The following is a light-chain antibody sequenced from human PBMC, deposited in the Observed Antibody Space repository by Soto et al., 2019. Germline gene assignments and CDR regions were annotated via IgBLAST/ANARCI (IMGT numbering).Light chain of an antibody. CDR2: EVS. V-gene: IGLV2-14*01. CDR1: SSDVGGYNY. CDR3: SSYTSSSTYV. J-gene: IGLJ1*01. Sequence: QSALTQPASVSGSPGQSITISCTGTSSDVGGYNYVSWYQQHPGKAPKLMIYEVSNRPSGVSNRFSGSKSGNTASLTISGLQADAEADYYCSSYTSSSTYVFGTGTKLTV.